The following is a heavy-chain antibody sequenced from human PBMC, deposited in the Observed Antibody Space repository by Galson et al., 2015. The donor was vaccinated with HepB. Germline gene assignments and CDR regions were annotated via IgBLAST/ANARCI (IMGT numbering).Heavy chain of an antibody. D-gene: IGHD6-19*01. CDR2: INPSGGST. J-gene: IGHJ4*02. CDR1: GYTFTSYY. Sequence: SCKASGYTFTSYYMHWVRQAPGQGLEWMGIINPSGGSTSYAQKFQGRVTMTRDTSTSTVYMELSSLRSEDTAVYYCARDPGEGSGWYYFDYWGQGTLVTVSS. V-gene: IGHV1-46*03. CDR3: ARDPGEGSGWYYFDY.